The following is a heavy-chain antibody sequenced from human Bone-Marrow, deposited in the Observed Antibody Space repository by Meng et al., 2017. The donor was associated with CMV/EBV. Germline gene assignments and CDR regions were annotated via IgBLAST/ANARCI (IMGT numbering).Heavy chain of an antibody. CDR2: ISWNSGSI. V-gene: IGHV3-9*03. CDR1: GFTFDDYA. J-gene: IGHJ4*02. CDR3: AKDMSRVVVPAAIDY. D-gene: IGHD2-2*01. Sequence: SLKISCAASGFTFDDYAMHWVRQAPGKGLEWVSGISWNSGSIGYADSVKGRFAISRDNAKNSLYLQMNSLRAEDMALYYCAKDMSRVVVPAAIDYWGQGTLVTVSS.